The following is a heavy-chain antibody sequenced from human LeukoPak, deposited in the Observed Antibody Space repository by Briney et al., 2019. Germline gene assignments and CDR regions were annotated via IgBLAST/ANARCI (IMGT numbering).Heavy chain of an antibody. CDR3: ARVVVVVAATRFDP. J-gene: IGHJ5*02. CDR1: GFTFSSCW. CDR2: IKQDGSEK. Sequence: GGSLRLSCAASGFTFSSCWMSWVRQAPGKGLEWVANIKQDGSEKYYVDSVKGRFTTSRDNAKNSLYLQMNSLRAEDTAVYYCARVVVVVAATRFDPWGQGTLVTVSS. D-gene: IGHD2-15*01. V-gene: IGHV3-7*03.